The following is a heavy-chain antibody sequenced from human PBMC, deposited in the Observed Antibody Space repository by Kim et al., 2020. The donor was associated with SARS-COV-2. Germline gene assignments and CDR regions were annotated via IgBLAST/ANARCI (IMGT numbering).Heavy chain of an antibody. D-gene: IGHD4-17*01. CDR1: GYTFTSYY. CDR3: ATDYGGNSYAFDI. V-gene: IGHV1-46*01. J-gene: IGHJ3*02. Sequence: ASVKVSCKASGYTFTSYYMHWVPQAPGQGLEWMGIINPSGGSTSYAQKFQGRVTMTRDTSTSTVYMELSSLRSEDTAVYYCATDYGGNSYAFDIWGQGTMVTVSS. CDR2: INPSGGST.